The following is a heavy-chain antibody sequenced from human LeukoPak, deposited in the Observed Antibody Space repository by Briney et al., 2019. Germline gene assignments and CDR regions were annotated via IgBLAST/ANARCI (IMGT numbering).Heavy chain of an antibody. CDR2: ISSSSSHT. CDR3: ARDFGSGWYGYFQH. CDR1: GFTFSEQY. J-gene: IGHJ1*01. V-gene: IGHV3-11*06. D-gene: IGHD6-19*01. Sequence: GGSLRLSCAASGFTFSEQYMSWIRQAPGKGLEWVSYISSSSSHTNYADSVKGQFTISRDNAKNSLYLQMNSLRAEDTAVYYCARDFGSGWYGYFQHWGQGTLVIVSS.